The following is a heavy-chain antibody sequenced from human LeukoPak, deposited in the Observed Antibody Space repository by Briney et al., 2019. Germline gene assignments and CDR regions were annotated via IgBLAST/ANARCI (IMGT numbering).Heavy chain of an antibody. Sequence: GGSLRLSCAASGFTFSSYWMSWVRQAPGKGLEWVSAISGSGGSTYYADSVKGRFTISRDNSKNTLYLQMNSLRAEDTAVYYCAKAPKYYYGSGSYTDYWGQGTLVTVSS. CDR2: ISGSGGST. CDR3: AKAPKYYYGSGSYTDY. V-gene: IGHV3-23*01. CDR1: GFTFSSYW. D-gene: IGHD3-10*01. J-gene: IGHJ4*02.